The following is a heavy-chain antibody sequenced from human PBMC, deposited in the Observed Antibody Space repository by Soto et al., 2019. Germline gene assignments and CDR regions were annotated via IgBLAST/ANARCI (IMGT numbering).Heavy chain of an antibody. CDR1: GGSFSGYY. V-gene: IGHV4-34*01. CDR2: INHSGST. J-gene: IGHJ5*02. CDR3: ASSPSSMDRGCRFDP. Sequence: QVQLQQWGAGLLKPSETLSLTCAVYGGSFSGYYWSWIRQPPGKGLEWIGEINHSGSTNYNPSLKSRVTMSVDTSKNQFSLKLSSVTSADTAVYYCASSPSSMDRGCRFDPWGQGTLVTVSS. D-gene: IGHD3-10*01.